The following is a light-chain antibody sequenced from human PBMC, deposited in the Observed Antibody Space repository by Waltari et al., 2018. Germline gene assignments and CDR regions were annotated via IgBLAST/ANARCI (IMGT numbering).Light chain of an antibody. V-gene: IGKV3-15*01. CDR3: QQYNNWPPVFT. CDR2: GAS. CDR1: QSVRSN. J-gene: IGKJ3*01. Sequence: EIVMTQSPATLSVSPGERATLPCRASQSVRSNLAWYQQKPGQAPRLLIYGASTTATGIPARFSGSGSVTDFTLTISSLQSEDFAVYYCQQYNNWPPVFTFGPGTKVDIK.